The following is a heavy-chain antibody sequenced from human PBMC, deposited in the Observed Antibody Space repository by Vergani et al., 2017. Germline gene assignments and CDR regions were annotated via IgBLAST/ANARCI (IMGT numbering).Heavy chain of an antibody. CDR1: GFTFSNAW. V-gene: IGHV3-15*01. D-gene: IGHD3-16*02. CDR3: TTDKDYDYVWGRYRVDY. J-gene: IGHJ4*02. CDR2: IKSKTDGGTT. Sequence: EVQLVESGGGLVKPGGSLRLSCAASGFTFSNAWMSWVRQAPGKGLEWVGRIKSKTDGGTTDYAAPVKGRFTISRDDSKNTLYLQMNSLKTEDTAVYYCTTDKDYDYVWGRYRVDYWGQGTLVTVSS.